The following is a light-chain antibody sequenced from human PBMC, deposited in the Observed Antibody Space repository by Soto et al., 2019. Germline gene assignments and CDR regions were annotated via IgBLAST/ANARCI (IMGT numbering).Light chain of an antibody. CDR1: QSVSSSY. CDR2: GAS. CDR3: QQYDSSPYT. J-gene: IGKJ2*01. Sequence: EIVLTQSPGTLSLSPGERATLSCRASQSVSSSYLAWYQQKPGQAPRLLIYGASSRATGIPDRFSGSGSGTDFTLTISRLQPEDFATYYCQQYDSSPYTFGQGTKLEIK. V-gene: IGKV3-20*01.